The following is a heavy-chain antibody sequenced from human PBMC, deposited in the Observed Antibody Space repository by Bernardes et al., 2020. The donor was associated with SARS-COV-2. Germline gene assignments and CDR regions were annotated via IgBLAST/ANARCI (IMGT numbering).Heavy chain of an antibody. V-gene: IGHV3-21*01. CDR2: ISSSGSLI. J-gene: IGHJ5*02. CDR1: GFPFSAYT. Sequence: GGSLRLSCAASGFPFSAYTINWVRQGRGKGLEWVSSISSSGSLIYYADSVKGRFTISRDNAKNSVYLQMNSLRVEDTAVYYCVREVSWGQGTLVTVSS. CDR3: VREVS.